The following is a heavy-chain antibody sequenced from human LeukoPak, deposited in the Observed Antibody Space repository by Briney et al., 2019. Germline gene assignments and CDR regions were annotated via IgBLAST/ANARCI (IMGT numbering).Heavy chain of an antibody. Sequence: XXSGFXFDXYAMHWVRQAPGKGLEGVSGXSWNSGSIVYADSVKGRFTISRDNAKNSLYLQMNSLRAEDTALYYCAKGRDKYQLLSKNWFDPWGQGTLVTVSS. CDR2: XSWNSGSI. V-gene: IGHV3-9*01. CDR3: AKGRDKYQLLSKNWFDP. D-gene: IGHD2-2*01. CDR1: GFXFDXYA. J-gene: IGHJ5*02.